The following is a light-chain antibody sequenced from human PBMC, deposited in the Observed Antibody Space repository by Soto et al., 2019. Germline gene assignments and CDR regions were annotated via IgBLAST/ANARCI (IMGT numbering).Light chain of an antibody. J-gene: IGKJ3*01. Sequence: EIVLTQSPATLSLSPGEXXXLSCRASQSVSSYLAWYQQKPGQAPRLLIYDVSNRATGIPARFSGSGSGTDFTLTISSLEPEDFAVYYCQQRSNWPRFTFGPGTKVDIK. CDR3: QQRSNWPRFT. V-gene: IGKV3-11*01. CDR1: QSVSSY. CDR2: DVS.